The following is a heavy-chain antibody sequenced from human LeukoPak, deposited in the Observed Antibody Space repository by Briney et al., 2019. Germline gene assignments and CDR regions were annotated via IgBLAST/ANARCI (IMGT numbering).Heavy chain of an antibody. D-gene: IGHD2-8*01. CDR3: ARSAEHCNNGVCFTDYYMDV. CDR1: GYTFTSYY. J-gene: IGHJ6*03. Sequence: ASVKVSCKASGYTFTSYYIHWVRQAPGQGLEWMGQINPNSGDTNYAQNFQGRVTMTRDTSITTAYMELSSLTSADTAVYFCARSAEHCNNGVCFTDYYMDVWGKGTTVTVSS. V-gene: IGHV1-2*06. CDR2: INPNSGDT.